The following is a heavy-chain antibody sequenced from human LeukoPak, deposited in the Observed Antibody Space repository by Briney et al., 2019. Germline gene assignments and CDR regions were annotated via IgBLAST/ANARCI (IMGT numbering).Heavy chain of an antibody. CDR2: ISYSGST. J-gene: IGHJ4*02. D-gene: IGHD3-10*01. Sequence: PSETLSLTCTVSSGSISSGTYFWGWIRQPPGKGLEWIGSISYSGSTYYNPSLKSRVSISVDMSKNQFSLRLSSVTAADTAVFYCARHGALHGSLGYWGQGTLVTVSS. CDR1: SGSISSGTYF. CDR3: ARHGALHGSLGY. V-gene: IGHV4-39*01.